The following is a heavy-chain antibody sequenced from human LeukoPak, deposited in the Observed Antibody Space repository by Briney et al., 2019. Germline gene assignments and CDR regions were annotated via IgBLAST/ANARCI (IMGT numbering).Heavy chain of an antibody. J-gene: IGHJ4*02. CDR2: MNPNSGNT. D-gene: IGHD2-2*02. V-gene: IGHV1-8*01. CDR1: GYTFTSND. Sequence: GASVKVSCKXSGYTFTSNDINWVRQATGQGLEWMGWMNPNSGNTGYAQKFQGRVTITRDTSISTAYMELSGLRSEDTAVYFCARDCSRTSCYTRFDYWGQGTLVTVSS. CDR3: ARDCSRTSCYTRFDY.